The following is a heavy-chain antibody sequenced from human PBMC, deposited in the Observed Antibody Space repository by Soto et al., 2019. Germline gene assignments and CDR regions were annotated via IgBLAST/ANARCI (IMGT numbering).Heavy chain of an antibody. J-gene: IGHJ6*02. D-gene: IGHD3-22*01. CDR1: GFTFSTYS. V-gene: IGHV3-21*01. CDR3: ARYDSSGYYWPYYYYGMDL. Sequence: EVQLVESGGGLVKPGGSLRLSCAASGFTFSTYSMNWVRQAPGKGLEWVSSISSSGSYIYYADSVKGRFTISRDNAKNSLYLQMNSLRAEDTAVSYCARYDSSGYYWPYYYYGMDLWGQGTTVTVSS. CDR2: ISSSGSYI.